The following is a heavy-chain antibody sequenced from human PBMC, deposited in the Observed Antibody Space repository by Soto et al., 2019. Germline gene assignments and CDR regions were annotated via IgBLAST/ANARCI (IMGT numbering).Heavy chain of an antibody. CDR1: GFTFSSYS. CDR3: ANLLGDNWNYVHLKTLVTGL. J-gene: IGHJ4*02. Sequence: EVQLVESGGGLVQPGGSLRLSCAASGFTFSSYSMNWVRQAPGKGLEWVSYISSSSSTIYYADSVKGRFTISRDNAKNSLYLQMNSLRDEDTAVYYCANLLGDNWNYVHLKTLVTGLWGQGTLVTVAS. V-gene: IGHV3-48*02. CDR2: ISSSSSTI. D-gene: IGHD1-7*01.